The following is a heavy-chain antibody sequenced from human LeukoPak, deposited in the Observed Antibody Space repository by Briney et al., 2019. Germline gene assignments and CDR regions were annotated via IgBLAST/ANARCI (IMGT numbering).Heavy chain of an antibody. CDR2: IRYDGSNK. V-gene: IGHV3-30*02. CDR3: AKDLGARTPHAFDI. CDR1: GFTFSNYG. Sequence: GALRLSCAASGFTFSNYGMHWVRQAPGKGLEWVAFIRYDGSNKYYADSVKGRFTISRDNSKNTLYLQMNSLRAEDTAVYYCAKDLGARTPHAFDIWGQGTMVTVSS. J-gene: IGHJ3*02. D-gene: IGHD1-14*01.